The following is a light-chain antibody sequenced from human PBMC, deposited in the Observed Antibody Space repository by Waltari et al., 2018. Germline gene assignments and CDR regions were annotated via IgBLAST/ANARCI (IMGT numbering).Light chain of an antibody. CDR1: SSDLGSYNF. CDR2: GVN. V-gene: IGLV2-8*01. J-gene: IGLJ3*02. Sequence: QSALTQPPSASGSPGQSVTLSCPGSSSDLGSYNFVSWYQQHPGKAPKLIIYGVNKRPSGVPDRFSGSKSGNTASLTVSGLQAEDEADYYCNSFARSTGSDSWVFGGGTKLTVL. CDR3: NSFARSTGSDSWV.